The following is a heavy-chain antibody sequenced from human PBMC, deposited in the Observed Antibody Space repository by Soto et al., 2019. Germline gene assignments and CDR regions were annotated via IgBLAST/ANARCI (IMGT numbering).Heavy chain of an antibody. CDR2: IYSGGST. V-gene: IGHV3-53*01. CDR3: ARGCSYSSGYYYYFDS. D-gene: IGHD3-22*01. Sequence: GGSLRLSCAASGFTVSSNYMSWVRQAPGKGLEWVSVIYSGGSTYYADSVKGRFTISRDNSKNTLYLQMNSLRAEDTAVYYCARGCSYSSGYYYYFDSWGQGTLVTVPS. CDR1: GFTVSSNY. J-gene: IGHJ4*02.